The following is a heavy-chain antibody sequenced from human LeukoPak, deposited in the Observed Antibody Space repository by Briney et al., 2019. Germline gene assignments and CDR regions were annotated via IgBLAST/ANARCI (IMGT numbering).Heavy chain of an antibody. J-gene: IGHJ4*02. D-gene: IGHD6-19*01. CDR2: IYSSGST. V-gene: IGHV4-4*07. CDR3: ARQIAVAGKVGFDY. CDR1: GGSISSYY. Sequence: SETLSLTCTVSGGSISSYYWSWVRQPAGKGLEWIGRIYSSGSTNYNPSLKSRVTMSVDASKNQFSLRLSSVTAADTAVYYCARQIAVAGKVGFDYWGQGTPVTVSS.